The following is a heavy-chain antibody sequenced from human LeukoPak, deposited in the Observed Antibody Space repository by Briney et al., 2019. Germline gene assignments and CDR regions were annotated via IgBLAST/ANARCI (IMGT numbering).Heavy chain of an antibody. CDR3: ANALAKSGWYYLFDY. Sequence: PSETLSLTCTVSGGSISSSSYYWGWIRQPPGKGLEWIGSIYYSGSTYYNPSLKSRVTISVDTSKNQFSLKLSSVTAADTAVYYCANALAKSGWYYLFDYWGQGTLVTVSS. V-gene: IGHV4-39*01. J-gene: IGHJ4*02. D-gene: IGHD6-19*01. CDR1: GGSISSSSYY. CDR2: IYYSGST.